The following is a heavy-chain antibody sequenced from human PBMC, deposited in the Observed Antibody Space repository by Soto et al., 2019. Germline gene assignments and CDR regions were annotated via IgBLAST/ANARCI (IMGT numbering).Heavy chain of an antibody. CDR3: ARGKVAVGRSGFVY. Sequence: QVQLQQWGAGLLKPSETLSLTCAVYGGSFSGYYWSWIRQPPGKGLEWIGEINHSGSTNYNPSLKSRVTISVDTSKNQFSLKLSSVTAADTAVYYCARGKVAVGRSGFVYWGQGTLVTVSS. CDR2: INHSGST. D-gene: IGHD2-15*01. J-gene: IGHJ4*02. V-gene: IGHV4-34*01. CDR1: GGSFSGYY.